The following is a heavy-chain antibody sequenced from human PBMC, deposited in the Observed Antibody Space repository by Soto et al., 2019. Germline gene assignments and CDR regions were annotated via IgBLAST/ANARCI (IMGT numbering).Heavy chain of an antibody. J-gene: IGHJ4*02. Sequence: EVQVLESGGGLVQPGGSLRLSCAASGFTFSSYAMSWVRQAPGKGLEWVSGISGRGDGTYYADSVKGRFTISRDNSKNTLYLQMNSLRAEDTAVYYCAKDRATVTTRGLDYWGQGTLVTVSS. CDR3: AKDRATVTTRGLDY. CDR2: ISGRGDGT. V-gene: IGHV3-23*01. CDR1: GFTFSSYA. D-gene: IGHD4-17*01.